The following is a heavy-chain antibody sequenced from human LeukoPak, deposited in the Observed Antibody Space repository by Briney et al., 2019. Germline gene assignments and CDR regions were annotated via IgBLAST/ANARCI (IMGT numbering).Heavy chain of an antibody. Sequence: SQTLSLTCAISGDSVSSNSAAWTWIRQSPSRGLEWLGSTYYRSKWYNDYAVSVKSRITINPDTSKNQFPLQLNSVTPEDTAVYYCARGGQQSFLYYYYGMDVWGQGTTVTVSS. CDR1: GDSVSSNSAA. J-gene: IGHJ6*02. V-gene: IGHV6-1*01. CDR3: ARGGQQSFLYYYYGMDV. D-gene: IGHD6-13*01. CDR2: TYYRSKWYN.